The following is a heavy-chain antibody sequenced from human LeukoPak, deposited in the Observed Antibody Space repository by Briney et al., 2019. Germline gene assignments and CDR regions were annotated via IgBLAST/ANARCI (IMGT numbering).Heavy chain of an antibody. CDR1: GFTFSSYS. CDR2: ISSSSSYI. J-gene: IGHJ4*02. CDR3: AKDVGYNSGWFGFDY. D-gene: IGHD6-19*01. V-gene: IGHV3-21*04. Sequence: GGSLRLSCAASGFTFSSYSMNWVRQAPGKGLEWVSSISSSSSYIYNADSVKGHFTISRDNSKKTLYLQMNSLRAEDTAVYYCAKDVGYNSGWFGFDYWGQGTLVTVSS.